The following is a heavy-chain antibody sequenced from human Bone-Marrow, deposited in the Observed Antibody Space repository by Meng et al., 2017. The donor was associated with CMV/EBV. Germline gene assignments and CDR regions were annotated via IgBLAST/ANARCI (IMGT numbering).Heavy chain of an antibody. Sequence: VPLHPRGAGLLKPAATRSLTFAVYGGSFSGYYWSGIRQPPGKGLEWIGEINHSGSTNYNPSLKSRVTISVDTSKNQFSLKLSSVTAADTAVYYCARGVPIYCSSTSCHYPLFDYWGQGTLVTVSS. D-gene: IGHD2-2*01. CDR3: ARGVPIYCSSTSCHYPLFDY. CDR1: GGSFSGYY. V-gene: IGHV4-34*01. J-gene: IGHJ4*02. CDR2: INHSGST.